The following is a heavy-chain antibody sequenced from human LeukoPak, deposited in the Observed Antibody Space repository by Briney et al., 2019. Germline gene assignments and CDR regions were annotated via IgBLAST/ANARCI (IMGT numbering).Heavy chain of an antibody. J-gene: IGHJ4*02. Sequence: MSSETLSLTCTVSGGSVSSGSYYWGWIRQPPGKGLEWIGSIYYSGSTYYNPSLKSRVTISVDTSKNQFSLKLSSVTAADTAMYYCARHGAVVGWGPVDYWGQGTLVTVSS. CDR1: GGSVSSGSYY. D-gene: IGHD2-15*01. CDR3: ARHGAVVGWGPVDY. CDR2: IYYSGST. V-gene: IGHV4-39*01.